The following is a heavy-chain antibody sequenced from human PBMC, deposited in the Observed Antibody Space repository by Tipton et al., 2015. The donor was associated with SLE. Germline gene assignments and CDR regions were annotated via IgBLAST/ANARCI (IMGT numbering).Heavy chain of an antibody. V-gene: IGHV4-39*01. CDR3: ARHIEVGVAVAGFDY. Sequence: TLSLTCTVSGGSISSYYWGWIRQPPGKGLEWIGSIYYSGSTYYNPSLKSRVTISVDTSKNQFSLKLSSVTAADTAVYYCARHIEVGVAVAGFDYWGQGTLVTVSS. J-gene: IGHJ4*02. CDR1: GGSISSYY. D-gene: IGHD6-19*01. CDR2: IYYSGST.